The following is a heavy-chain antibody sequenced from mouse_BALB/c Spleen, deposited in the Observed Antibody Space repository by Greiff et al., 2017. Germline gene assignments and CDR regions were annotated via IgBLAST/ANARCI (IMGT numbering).Heavy chain of an antibody. D-gene: IGHD1-1*01. V-gene: IGHV1-14*01. CDR2: INPYNDGT. CDR1: GYTFTGYV. CDR3: AREGSYYGYFDY. Sequence: EVKLMESGPELVKPGASVKMSCKASGYTFTGYVMHWVKQKPGQGLEWIGYINPYNDGTKYNEKFKGKATLTSDKSSSTAYMQLSSLASEDSAVYYCAREGSYYGYFDYWGQGTTLTVSS. J-gene: IGHJ2*01.